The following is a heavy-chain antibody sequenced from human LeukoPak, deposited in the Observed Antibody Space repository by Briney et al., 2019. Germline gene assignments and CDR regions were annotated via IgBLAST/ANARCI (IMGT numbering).Heavy chain of an antibody. Sequence: GESLKISCKGSGYRFISYWIGWVRQMPGKGLEWMGIIYPGDSDTRYGPSFQGQVTISTDKSISTAYLQWSSLKASDTAMYYCARLGGGFGELDTWFDPWGQGTLVTVSS. V-gene: IGHV5-51*01. CDR3: ARLGGGFGELDTWFDP. D-gene: IGHD3-10*01. CDR1: GYRFISYW. CDR2: IYPGDSDT. J-gene: IGHJ5*01.